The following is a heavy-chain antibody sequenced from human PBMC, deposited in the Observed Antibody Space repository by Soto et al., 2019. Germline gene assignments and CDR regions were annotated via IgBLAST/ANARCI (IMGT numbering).Heavy chain of an antibody. Sequence: QVQVVESGGGVVQPGRSLRLSCAASGFTFSDYGIHWVRQAPGKGLEWVALIWHDGSNEYYADSVKGRFTISRDNSKNTAYLQMNSLGVEDTAVYYCAAINYDIFTGFFSDYWGQGTLVTVSS. J-gene: IGHJ4*02. V-gene: IGHV3-33*01. CDR1: GFTFSDYG. D-gene: IGHD3-9*01. CDR3: AAINYDIFTGFFSDY. CDR2: IWHDGSNE.